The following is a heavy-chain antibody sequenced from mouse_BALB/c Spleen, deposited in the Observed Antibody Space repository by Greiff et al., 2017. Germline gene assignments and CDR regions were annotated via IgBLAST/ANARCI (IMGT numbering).Heavy chain of an antibody. CDR1: GFTFSDFY. D-gene: IGHD1-1*01. CDR2: SRNKANDYTT. Sequence: EVKLVESGGGLVQPGGSLRRSCATSGFTFSDFYMEWVRQPPGKRLEWIAASRNKANDYTTEYSASVKGRFIVSRDTSQSILYLQMNALRAEDTAIYYCARGYYGSYAMDYWGQGTSVTVSS. V-gene: IGHV7-1*02. J-gene: IGHJ4*01. CDR3: ARGYYGSYAMDY.